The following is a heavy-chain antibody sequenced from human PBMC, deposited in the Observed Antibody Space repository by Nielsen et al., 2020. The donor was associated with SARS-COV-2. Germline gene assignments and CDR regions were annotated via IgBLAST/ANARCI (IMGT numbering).Heavy chain of an antibody. CDR2: ISYDGSFK. D-gene: IGHD3-22*01. CDR1: GFTFSAFG. Sequence: GESLKISCAASGFTFSAFGLHWVRQAPGKGLEWVAVISYDGSFKYNEDSVKGRFTISRDNSKNTLYLQMNSLRAEDTAVYYCARDIPPHSSSPEYFQHWGQGTLVTVSS. CDR3: ARDIPPHSSSPEYFQH. V-gene: IGHV3-30*03. J-gene: IGHJ1*01.